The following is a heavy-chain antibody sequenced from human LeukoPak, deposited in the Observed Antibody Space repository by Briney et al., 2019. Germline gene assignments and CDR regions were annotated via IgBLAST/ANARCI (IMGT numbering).Heavy chain of an antibody. D-gene: IGHD5-24*01. CDR3: ARGGSEMATGLFDY. CDR2: IYTSGST. Sequence: SETLSLTCTVSSASISTSYWSWIRQPPGKGLEWIGRIYTSGSTNYNPSLKSRVTMSVDTSKNQFSLKLSSVTAADTAVYYCARGGSEMATGLFDYWGQGTLVTVSS. CDR1: SASISTSY. V-gene: IGHV4-4*07. J-gene: IGHJ4*02.